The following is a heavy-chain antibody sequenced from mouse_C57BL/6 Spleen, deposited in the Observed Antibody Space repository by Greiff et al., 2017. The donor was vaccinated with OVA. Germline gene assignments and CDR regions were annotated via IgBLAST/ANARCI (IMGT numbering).Heavy chain of an antibody. CDR1: GYAFSSSW. CDR3: ASLYDYAWFAY. D-gene: IGHD2-4*01. V-gene: IGHV1-82*01. CDR2: IYPGDGDT. J-gene: IGHJ3*01. Sequence: VKLQESGPELVKPGASVKISCKASGYAFSSSWMNWVKQRPGKGLEWIGRIYPGDGDTNYNGKFKGKATLTADKSSSTAYMQLSSLTSEDSAVYFCASLYDYAWFAYWGQGTLVTVSA.